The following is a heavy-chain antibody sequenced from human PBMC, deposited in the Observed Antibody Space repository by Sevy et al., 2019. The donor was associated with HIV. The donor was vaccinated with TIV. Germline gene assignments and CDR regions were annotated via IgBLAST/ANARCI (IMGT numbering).Heavy chain of an antibody. CDR2: FSFGCGRI. J-gene: IGHJ4*02. D-gene: IGHD2-8*01. CDR3: AREGCTRPHDY. V-gene: IGHV3-23*01. CDR1: GFTFAKYS. Sequence: GESLKISCAASGFTFAKYSMSWVRQAPGKGLEWVSTFSFGCGRINYADSVKGRFTISRDDSKNTLFLQMNSLRAEDTATYFCAREGCTRPHDYWGQGTLVTVSS.